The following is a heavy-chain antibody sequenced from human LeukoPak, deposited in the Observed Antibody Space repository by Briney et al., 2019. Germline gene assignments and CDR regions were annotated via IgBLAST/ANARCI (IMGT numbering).Heavy chain of an antibody. D-gene: IGHD1-26*01. Sequence: GGSLRLSCAASGFTFSSYSMNWVRQAPGKGLEWVSYISSSSSTIYYADSVKGRFTISRDNAKNSLYLQMNSLRAEDTAVYYCARDPGIVGATTTKDNWGQGTLVTVSS. J-gene: IGHJ4*02. CDR2: ISSSSSTI. V-gene: IGHV3-48*01. CDR1: GFTFSSYS. CDR3: ARDPGIVGATTTKDN.